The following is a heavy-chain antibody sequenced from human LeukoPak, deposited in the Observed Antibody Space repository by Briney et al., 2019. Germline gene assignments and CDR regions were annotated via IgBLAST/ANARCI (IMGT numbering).Heavy chain of an antibody. CDR2: ISWNSGSI. J-gene: IGHJ4*02. Sequence: PGGSLRLSCAASGFTFDDYAMHWVRQAPGKGREWVSGISWNSGSIGYADSVKGRFTISRDNAKNSLYLQMNSLRAEDTALYYCAKVGGNYGAFDYWGQGTLVTVSS. D-gene: IGHD4-17*01. CDR1: GFTFDDYA. V-gene: IGHV3-9*01. CDR3: AKVGGNYGAFDY.